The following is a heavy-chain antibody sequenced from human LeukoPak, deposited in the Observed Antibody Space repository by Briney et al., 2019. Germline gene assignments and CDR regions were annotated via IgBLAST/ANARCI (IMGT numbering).Heavy chain of an antibody. CDR3: ARTAGYSGTWGYWPSWFDP. CDR1: GGSISSYS. CDR2: IYYSGST. Sequence: AETLSLTCTVSGGSISSYSWSWVRQPPGKGLEWVGYIYYSGSTTYNPSPKSRVTISVDTSKHQFSLKLSSVTAADTAVYCCARTAGYSGTWGYWPSWFDPWGQGTLVTLS. D-gene: IGHD6-13*01. V-gene: IGHV4-59*01. J-gene: IGHJ5*02.